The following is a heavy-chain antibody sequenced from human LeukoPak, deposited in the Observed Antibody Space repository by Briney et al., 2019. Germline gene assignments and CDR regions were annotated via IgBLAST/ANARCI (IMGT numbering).Heavy chain of an antibody. CDR2: ISGSGGST. D-gene: IGHD4-11*01. Sequence: PGGSLRLSCAASGFTFSSYSMHWVRQAPGKGLEWVSAISGSGGSTYYADSVKGRFTISRDNSKNTLYLQMNSLRAEDTAVYYCAKDITTVTRGTFDYWGQGTLVTVSS. CDR1: GFTFSSYS. V-gene: IGHV3-23*01. CDR3: AKDITTVTRGTFDY. J-gene: IGHJ4*02.